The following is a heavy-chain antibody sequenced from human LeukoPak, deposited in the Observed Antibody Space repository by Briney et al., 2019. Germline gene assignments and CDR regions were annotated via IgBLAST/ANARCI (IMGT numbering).Heavy chain of an antibody. V-gene: IGHV4-30-4*01. J-gene: IGHJ6*02. CDR3: ARGLAAGSPRPYYYYGMDV. CDR2: INHSGST. D-gene: IGHD6-13*01. CDR1: GGSISSGDYY. Sequence: PSQTLSLTCTVSGGSISSGDYYWSWIRQPPGKGLEWIGEINHSGSTNYNPSLKSRVTISVDTSKNQFSLKLSSVTAADTAVYYCARGLAAGSPRPYYYYGMDVWGQGTTVTVSS.